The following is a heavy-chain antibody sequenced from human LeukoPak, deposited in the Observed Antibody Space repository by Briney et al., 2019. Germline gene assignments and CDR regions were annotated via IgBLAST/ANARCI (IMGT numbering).Heavy chain of an antibody. CDR2: IYYSGRT. J-gene: IGHJ4*02. D-gene: IGHD3-10*01. CDR1: GGSISSGGYY. Sequence: SETLSLTCTVSGGSISSGGYYWSWIRQPPGKGLEWIGYIYYSGRTYYNPSPKSRVTISVDTSKNQFSLKLSSVTAADTAVYYCAREASGSYLFDYWGQGTLVTVSS. V-gene: IGHV4-31*03. CDR3: AREASGSYLFDY.